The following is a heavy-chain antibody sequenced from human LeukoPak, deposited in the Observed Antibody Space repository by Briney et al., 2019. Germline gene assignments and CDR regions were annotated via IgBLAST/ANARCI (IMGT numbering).Heavy chain of an antibody. CDR1: GFSFEAYG. CDR2: ITWNSDNM. CDR3: TRVTSWRTGFDY. D-gene: IGHD2-21*02. V-gene: IGHV3-9*01. Sequence: PGRSLRLSCAASGFSFEAYGMYWVRQAPGKGLEWVSAITWNSDNMSYADSVKGRFTISRDNAKNCLYLQMNSLRVEDTALYYCTRVTSWRTGFDYWGQGTLVTVSS. J-gene: IGHJ4*02.